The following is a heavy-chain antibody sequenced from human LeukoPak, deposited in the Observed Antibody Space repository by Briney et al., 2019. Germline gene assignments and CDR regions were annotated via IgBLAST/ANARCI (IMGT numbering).Heavy chain of an antibody. V-gene: IGHV3-11*01. CDR1: GFTFSDYY. D-gene: IGHD2-8*01. CDR3: ARDNDNGGSGYYFYGMDV. Sequence: PGGSLRLSCAASGFTFSDYYMSWIRQAPGKGLEWVSYIGDSGSVIYYADSVKGRFTISRDNAKNSLYLQMNSLRAEDTAVYYCARDNDNGGSGYYFYGMDVWGQGTTVTVSS. J-gene: IGHJ6*02. CDR2: IGDSGSVI.